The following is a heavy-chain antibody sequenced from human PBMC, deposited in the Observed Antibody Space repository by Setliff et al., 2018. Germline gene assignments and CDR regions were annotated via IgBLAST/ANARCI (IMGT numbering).Heavy chain of an antibody. CDR2: IWDDGGNK. Sequence: PGGSLRLSCEASGFTFRAYGMFWVRQAPGKGLEWVAVIWDDGGNKYHADSVKGRFTISRDNSKNTPYLQMNSLRPEDTAVYYCARTCSGSGCYAGLESWGQGTPVTVSS. J-gene: IGHJ4*02. CDR3: ARTCSGSGCYAGLES. V-gene: IGHV3-33*07. CDR1: GFTFRAYG. D-gene: IGHD2-15*01.